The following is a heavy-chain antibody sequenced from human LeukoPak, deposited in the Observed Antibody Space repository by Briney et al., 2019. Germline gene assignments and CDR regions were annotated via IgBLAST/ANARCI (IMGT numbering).Heavy chain of an antibody. J-gene: IGHJ6*03. CDR3: ARERPDFDFWSGYRYYYYYYMDV. CDR2: IIPIFGTA. Sequence: SVKVSCKASGGTFSSYAISWVRQAPGQGLEWMGGIIPIFGTANYAQKFQGRVTITTDESTSTAYMGLSSLRSEDTAVYYCARERPDFDFWSGYRYYYYYYMDVWGKGTTVTVSS. V-gene: IGHV1-69*05. D-gene: IGHD3-3*01. CDR1: GGTFSSYA.